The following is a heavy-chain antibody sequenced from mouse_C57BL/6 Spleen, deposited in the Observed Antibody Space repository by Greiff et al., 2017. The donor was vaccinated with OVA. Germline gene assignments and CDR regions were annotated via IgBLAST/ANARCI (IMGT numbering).Heavy chain of an antibody. CDR2: IRLKSDNYAT. CDR3: TGSRLRGNWYFDV. J-gene: IGHJ1*03. Sequence: DVQLQESGGGLVQPGGSMKLSCVASGFTFSNYWMNWVRQSPEKGLEWVAQIRLKSDNYATHYAESVKGRFTISRDDSKSSVYLQMNNLRAEDTGIYYCTGSRLRGNWYFDVWGTGTTVTVSS. CDR1: GFTFSNYW. V-gene: IGHV6-3*01.